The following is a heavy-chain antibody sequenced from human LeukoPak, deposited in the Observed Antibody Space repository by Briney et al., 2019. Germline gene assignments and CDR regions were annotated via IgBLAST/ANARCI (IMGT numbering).Heavy chain of an antibody. V-gene: IGHV5-51*01. CDR2: IYPGDSDT. J-gene: IGHJ6*02. CDR1: GYSFTSYW. Sequence: GESLKISCKGSGYSFTSYWIGWVRQMPGKGLEWMGIIYPGDSDTRYSPSFQGQVTISADKSISPAYLQWSSLKASDTDMYYCARLAQQLVQDYYYGMDVWGQGTTVTVSS. D-gene: IGHD6-13*01. CDR3: ARLAQQLVQDYYYGMDV.